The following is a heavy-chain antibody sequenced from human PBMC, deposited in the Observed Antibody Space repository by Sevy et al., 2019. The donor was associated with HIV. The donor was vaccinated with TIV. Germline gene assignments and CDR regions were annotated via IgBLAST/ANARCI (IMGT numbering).Heavy chain of an antibody. D-gene: IGHD1-26*01. CDR3: AKVFGSYYYFDY. Sequence: GGSLRLSCAASGFTFSSYAMSWVRQAPGKGLEWVSAISGSGGSTYYADSVKGRFTISRDNSKNTLYPQMNSLRAEDTAVYYCAKVFGSYYYFDYWGQGTLVTVSS. CDR2: ISGSGGST. CDR1: GFTFSSYA. J-gene: IGHJ4*02. V-gene: IGHV3-23*01.